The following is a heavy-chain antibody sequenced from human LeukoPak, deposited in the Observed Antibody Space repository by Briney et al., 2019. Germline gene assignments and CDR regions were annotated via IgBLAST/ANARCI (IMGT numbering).Heavy chain of an antibody. V-gene: IGHV1-46*01. CDR1: GYTFTSYY. CDR3: ARVQVGDFWSGYPDY. Sequence: ASVKVSCKASGYTFTSYYMHWVRQAPGQGLGWWELINPSGGSTSYAQKFQGRVTMTRDMSTSTVYMELSSLRSEDTAVYYCARVQVGDFWSGYPDYWGQGTLVTVSS. CDR2: INPSGGST. D-gene: IGHD3-3*01. J-gene: IGHJ4*02.